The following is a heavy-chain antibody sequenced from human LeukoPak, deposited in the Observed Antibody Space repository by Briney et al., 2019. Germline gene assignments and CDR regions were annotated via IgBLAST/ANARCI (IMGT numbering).Heavy chain of an antibody. CDR3: AKGARIAYDY. Sequence: GGSLRLSCAASGFTFSSYGMHWVLQAPGKGLEWVAFIRYDGSNKYYADSVKGRFTISRDNSKNTLYLQMNSLRAEDTAVYYCAKGARIAYDYWGQGTLVTVSS. CDR1: GFTFSSYG. J-gene: IGHJ4*02. CDR2: IRYDGSNK. D-gene: IGHD6-6*01. V-gene: IGHV3-30*02.